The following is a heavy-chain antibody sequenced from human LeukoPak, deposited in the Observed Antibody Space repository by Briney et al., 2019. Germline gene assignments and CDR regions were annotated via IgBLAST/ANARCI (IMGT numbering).Heavy chain of an antibody. CDR1: GGSISSGDYY. CDR2: IYYSGST. CDR3: ARATTTVIAS. D-gene: IGHD4-17*01. V-gene: IGHV4-30-4*01. J-gene: IGHJ5*02. Sequence: KSSETLSLTCTVSGGSISSGDYYWSWIRQPPGKGLEWFGYIYYSGSTYYNPSLKSRVTISVDTSKNQFSLKLSSVTAADTAVYYCARATTTVIASWGQGTLVTVSS.